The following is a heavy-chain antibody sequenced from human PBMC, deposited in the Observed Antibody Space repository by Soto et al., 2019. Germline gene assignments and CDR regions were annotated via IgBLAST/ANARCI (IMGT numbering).Heavy chain of an antibody. Sequence: PXESLTISCKGSGYSFSNYWITLVRQMPGKGLEWMGRINPTDSYTNYSPSFQGHVTFSTDKSISTVYLQWSRLKASDTARYYCARHYYDSSGYSMDYFDDWGQGTLVTV. V-gene: IGHV5-10-1*01. J-gene: IGHJ4*02. CDR3: ARHYYDSSGYSMDYFDD. CDR2: INPTDSYT. CDR1: GYSFSNYW. D-gene: IGHD3-22*01.